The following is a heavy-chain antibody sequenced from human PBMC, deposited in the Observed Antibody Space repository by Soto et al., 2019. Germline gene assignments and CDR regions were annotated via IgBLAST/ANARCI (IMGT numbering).Heavy chain of an antibody. V-gene: IGHV3-74*01. J-gene: IGHJ6*03. CDR3: ARDPMSVRLMDV. CDR2: INSDGSST. Sequence: EVQLVESGGCLVQPGGSLRLSCAASGFTISGYWMHWVRQAPGKRLVWVSRINSDGSSTGYADSVKGRFTISRDNAKNTLYLQTNSLRAEDTAVYYCARDPMSVRLMDVWGKGTTVTVSS. D-gene: IGHD3-22*01. CDR1: GFTISGYW.